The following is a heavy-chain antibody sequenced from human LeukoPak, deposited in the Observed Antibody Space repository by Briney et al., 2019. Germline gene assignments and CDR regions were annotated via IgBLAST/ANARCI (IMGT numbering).Heavy chain of an antibody. CDR2: ISAYNGNT. CDR1: GYTLTSYG. D-gene: IGHD1-26*01. Sequence: GASVKVSCKASGYTLTSYGISWVRQAPGQGLEWMGWISAYNGNTNYAQKLQGRVTMTTDTSTSTAYMELRSLRSDDTAVYYCARVSSGSYYGTGNWFDPWGQGTLVTVSS. V-gene: IGHV1-18*01. J-gene: IGHJ5*02. CDR3: ARVSSGSYYGTGNWFDP.